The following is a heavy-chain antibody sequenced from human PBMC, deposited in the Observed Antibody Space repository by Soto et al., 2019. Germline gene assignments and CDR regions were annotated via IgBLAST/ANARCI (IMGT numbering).Heavy chain of an antibody. Sequence: QVQLQESGPGLVKPSQTLSLTCTVSGGSISSGDYYWSWIRQPPGKGLEWIGYIYYSGSTYYNPSLKSRVTISVDTSKNQFSLKLSSVTAADTAVYYCARISVAGPRGTYYFDYWGQGTLVTVSS. CDR2: IYYSGST. V-gene: IGHV4-30-4*01. J-gene: IGHJ4*02. CDR3: ARISVAGPRGTYYFDY. D-gene: IGHD6-19*01. CDR1: GGSISSGDYY.